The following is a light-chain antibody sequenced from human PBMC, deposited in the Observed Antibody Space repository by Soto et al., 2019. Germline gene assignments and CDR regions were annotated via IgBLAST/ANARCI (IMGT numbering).Light chain of an antibody. CDR1: NIGSKS. V-gene: IGLV3-21*04. CDR2: YDS. Sequence: SYELTQHPSVSVAPRKTARITCGGNNIGSKSVHWYQQKPGQAPIVVIYYDSDRPSGIPERFSGSNSENTATLTISRVEAGDEADYYCQVWDGSSDHVIFGGGTKLTVL. J-gene: IGLJ2*01. CDR3: QVWDGSSDHVI.